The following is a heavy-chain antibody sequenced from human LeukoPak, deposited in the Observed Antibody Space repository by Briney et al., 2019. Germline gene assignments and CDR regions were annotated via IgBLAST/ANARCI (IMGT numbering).Heavy chain of an antibody. CDR1: GYTFTSYG. V-gene: IGHV1-18*01. CDR3: ARGIDDYGGNFSRY. D-gene: IGHD4-23*01. CDR2: ISAYNGNT. J-gene: IGHJ4*02. Sequence: ASVRVSCKASGYTFTSYGISWVRQAPGQGLEWMGWISAYNGNTNYAQKLQGRVTMTTDTSTSTAYMELRSLRSDDTAVYYCARGIDDYGGNFSRYWGQGTLVTVSS.